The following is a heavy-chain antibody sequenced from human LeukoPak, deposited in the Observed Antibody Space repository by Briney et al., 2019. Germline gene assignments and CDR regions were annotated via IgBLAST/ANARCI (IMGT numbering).Heavy chain of an antibody. Sequence: GGSLRLSCAVSGFTFSSYWMSWVRRATGKGLEWVSAISGSGGSTYYADSVKGRFTISRDNSKNTLYLQMNSWRAEDTTVYYCAKDTVVVPAAMVFGYWGQGTLVTVSS. CDR1: GFTFSSYW. CDR2: ISGSGGST. CDR3: AKDTVVVPAAMVFGY. V-gene: IGHV3-23*01. D-gene: IGHD2-2*01. J-gene: IGHJ4*02.